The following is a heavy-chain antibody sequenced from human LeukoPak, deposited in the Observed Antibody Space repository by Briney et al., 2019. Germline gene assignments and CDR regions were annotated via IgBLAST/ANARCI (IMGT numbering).Heavy chain of an antibody. CDR3: ARGEKGTEEFDY. J-gene: IGHJ4*02. Sequence: GASVKVSCKASGYTFTGYYMHWVRQAPGQGLEWMGWINPNSGGTNYAQKLQGRVTMTTDTSTSTAYMELRSLRSDDTAVYYCARGEKGTEEFDYWGQGTLVTVSS. CDR2: INPNSGGT. CDR1: GYTFTGYY. D-gene: IGHD1-1*01. V-gene: IGHV1-2*02.